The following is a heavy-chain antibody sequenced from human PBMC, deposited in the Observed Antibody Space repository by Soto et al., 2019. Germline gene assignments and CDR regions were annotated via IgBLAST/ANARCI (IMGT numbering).Heavy chain of an antibody. J-gene: IGHJ4*01. CDR1: GFTFNSYT. Sequence: PGGSLRLSCAASGFTFNSYTMAWVRQAPGKGLEWVSSISGSGGSPSYADSVQGRFTISRDNSGNTISLQMNSLRAEDTATYYCAKARSTGNSCYGPDYWGHGSLVTVSS. CDR2: ISGSGGSP. V-gene: IGHV3-23*01. CDR3: AKARSTGNSCYGPDY. D-gene: IGHD2-8*02.